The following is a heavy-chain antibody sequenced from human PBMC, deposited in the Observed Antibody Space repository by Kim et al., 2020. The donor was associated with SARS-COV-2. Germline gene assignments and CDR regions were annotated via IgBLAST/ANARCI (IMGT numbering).Heavy chain of an antibody. D-gene: IGHD3-10*01. CDR3: ARDPQGGALDYWGQGTLSGPGEGRIHKSRGHGQGLMLPQKNRLGAGGAALFYCAGESQGGALGY. V-gene: IGHV3-7*01. Sequence: GGSLRLSCVASGFTFSSSWMTWVRQAPGKGLEWVALINTDGSSAYYVDSVKGRFTISRDNAKSSLYLQMNSLRAEDTALFYCARDPQGGALDYWGQGTLSGPGEGRIHKSRGHGQGLMLPQKNRLGAGGAALFYCAGESQGGALGYRGPGTLVTVSS. J-gene: IGHJ4*02. CDR2: INTDGSSA. CDR1: GFTFSSSW.